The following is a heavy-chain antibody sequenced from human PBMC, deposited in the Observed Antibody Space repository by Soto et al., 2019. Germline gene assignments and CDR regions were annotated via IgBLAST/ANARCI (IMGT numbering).Heavy chain of an antibody. V-gene: IGHV4-4*07. CDR2: ISTSGNV. Sequence: TSETLSLTCTVPGGSLTKYYWSWIRQPAGKGLEWIGRISTSGNVVSKASLRSRLTTSVDTSKNQFSLRLTSVTAADTAVYYCARDNNDFWSLYPLAFDYWGQGALVTVSS. CDR1: GGSLTKYY. D-gene: IGHD3-3*01. CDR3: ARDNNDFWSLYPLAFDY. J-gene: IGHJ4*02.